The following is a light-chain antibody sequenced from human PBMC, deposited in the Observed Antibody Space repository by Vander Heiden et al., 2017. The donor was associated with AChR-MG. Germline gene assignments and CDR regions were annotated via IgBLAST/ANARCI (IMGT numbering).Light chain of an antibody. Sequence: DIQMTQSPSSLSASVGDRVTITCQASQDISNYLNWYQQKPGKAPKLLIYDASNLETGVPSRCSGSGCGRDVTITISSLQQEDIATYYCQQYDNLPYTFGQGTKLEIK. CDR2: DAS. CDR3: QQYDNLPYT. J-gene: IGKJ2*01. V-gene: IGKV1-33*01. CDR1: QDISNY.